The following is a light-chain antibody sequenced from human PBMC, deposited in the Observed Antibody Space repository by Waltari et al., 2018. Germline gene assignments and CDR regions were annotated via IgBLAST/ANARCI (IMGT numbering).Light chain of an antibody. CDR3: QSYDTSLSVV. CDR2: GST. V-gene: IGLV1-40*01. Sequence: QSVLTQPPSVSGAPGQRVTISCTGRGSNIGAGYAVHWYHQLPRAAPQLLIYGSTSRPLGVPARFFGSTSGTSASLAITGLQAEDEADYYCQSYDTSLSVVFGGGTKLTVL. J-gene: IGLJ3*02. CDR1: GSNIGAGYA.